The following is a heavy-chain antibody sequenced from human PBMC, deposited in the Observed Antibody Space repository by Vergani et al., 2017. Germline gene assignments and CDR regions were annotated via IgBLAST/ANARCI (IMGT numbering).Heavy chain of an antibody. J-gene: IGHJ5*02. Sequence: QLQLQESGPGLVKPSATLSLTCSVSGASIRSSNYYWGWIRQPPGKGLEWIASIYYSGSTYYNPSIKSRVTMSVDTSKNPFSLKLSSVTAADTAVYFCARHSTVEWLVKLGWIDPWGQGILVTVSS. CDR3: ARHSTVEWLVKLGWIDP. CDR2: IYYSGST. CDR1: GASIRSSNYY. V-gene: IGHV4-39*01. D-gene: IGHD6-19*01.